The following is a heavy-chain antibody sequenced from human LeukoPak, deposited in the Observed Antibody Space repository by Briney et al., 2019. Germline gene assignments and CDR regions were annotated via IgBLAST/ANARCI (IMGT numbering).Heavy chain of an antibody. CDR2: IYHRGSA. Sequence: SETLSLTCTVSGGPISNYYWSWIRQPPGKGLEWIGYIYHRGSANYNPSLKSRVTISVDTSKNQFSLTLSSVTAADAAVYYCARAGDYYVSGSYLGYWGQGTLVTVSS. CDR1: GGPISNYY. CDR3: ARAGDYYVSGSYLGY. V-gene: IGHV4-59*01. D-gene: IGHD3-10*01. J-gene: IGHJ4*02.